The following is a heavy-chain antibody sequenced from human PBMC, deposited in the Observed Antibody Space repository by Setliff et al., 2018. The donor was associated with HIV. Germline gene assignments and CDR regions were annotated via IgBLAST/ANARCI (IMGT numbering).Heavy chain of an antibody. J-gene: IGHJ4*02. CDR1: GYAFRDYY. CDR3: ATFDYNLLTGCPC. V-gene: IGHV1-69-2*01. Sequence: ASVKVSCKASGYAFRDYYINWVQLAPGKGLEWMGRVDPKDGETMYEQKFQGRVTITADRSTNTAYMDLSSLSSDDTALYFCATFDYNLLTGCPCWGQGTLVTVSS. CDR2: VDPKDGET. D-gene: IGHD3-9*01.